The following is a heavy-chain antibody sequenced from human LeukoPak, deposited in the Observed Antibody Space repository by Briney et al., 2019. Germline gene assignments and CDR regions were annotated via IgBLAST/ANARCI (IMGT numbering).Heavy chain of an antibody. Sequence: GSLRLSCAASGFTFSTYSMNWVRQAPGKGLEWVSSISSRSSYIYYADSVKGRFTISRDNAKNSLYLQMNSLRAEDTAVYYCAREDYGDYSWYFDLWGRGTLVTVSS. CDR1: GFTFSTYS. CDR2: ISSRSSYI. V-gene: IGHV3-21*01. D-gene: IGHD4-17*01. J-gene: IGHJ2*01. CDR3: AREDYGDYSWYFDL.